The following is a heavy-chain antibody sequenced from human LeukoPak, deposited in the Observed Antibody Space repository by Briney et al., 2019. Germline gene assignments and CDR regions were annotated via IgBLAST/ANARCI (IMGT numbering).Heavy chain of an antibody. V-gene: IGHV4-59*01. CDR2: IYYSGST. D-gene: IGHD5-18*01. J-gene: IGHJ6*03. CDR3: ARTTEGGYSYGYFYYYYMDV. Sequence: SETLSLSCTVSGGSISSYYWSWIRQPPGKGLEWIGYIYYSGSTNYKSSLKSRVTISVDTSKNQFSLKLSSVTAADTAVYYCARTTEGGYSYGYFYYYYMDVWGKGTTVTISS. CDR1: GGSISSYY.